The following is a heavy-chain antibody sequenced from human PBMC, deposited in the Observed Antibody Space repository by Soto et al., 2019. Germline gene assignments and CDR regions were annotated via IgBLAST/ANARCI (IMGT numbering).Heavy chain of an antibody. D-gene: IGHD4-17*01. Sequence: QVQLVESGGGVVQPGRSLRLSCAASGFTFSSYGMHWVRQAPGKGLEWVAVIWYDGSNKYYADSVKGRFTISRDNSKNTLYQQMNSLMAEDTAVYYCARMSGIDYGYGDYVEVRHGFDIWGLGRMVTVGS. CDR2: IWYDGSNK. CDR3: ARMSGIDYGYGDYVEVRHGFDI. V-gene: IGHV3-33*01. J-gene: IGHJ3*02. CDR1: GFTFSSYG.